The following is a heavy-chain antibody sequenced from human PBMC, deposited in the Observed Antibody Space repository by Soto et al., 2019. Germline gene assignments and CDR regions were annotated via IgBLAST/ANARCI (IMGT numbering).Heavy chain of an antibody. CDR2: IYYSGTT. CDR3: ARVDCTGGTCYSLDN. V-gene: IGHV4-31*03. J-gene: IGHJ4*02. D-gene: IGHD2-15*01. Sequence: SETLSLTCTVSGDSIGSGGHYWSWIRQAPGKGLEWIGHIYYSGTTYHNPSLKSRVTMSVDRSKNQFSLNLSSVTAADTAVYFCARVDCTGGTCYSLDNWGQGTLVTVS. CDR1: GDSIGSGGHY.